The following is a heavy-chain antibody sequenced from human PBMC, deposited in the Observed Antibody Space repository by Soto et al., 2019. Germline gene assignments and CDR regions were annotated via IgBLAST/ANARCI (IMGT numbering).Heavy chain of an antibody. V-gene: IGHV1-2*02. D-gene: IGHD6-19*01. CDR1: GYTFTGYY. CDR3: ARAKGQWLEYDY. J-gene: IGHJ4*02. CDR2: INPNNGNT. Sequence: ASVKVSCKASGYTFTGYYTHWVRRAPGQGLEWMGWINPNNGNTNYAQKLQGRVTMTTDTSMSTAYMELRRLRSDDTAVYYCARAKGQWLEYDYWGQGTLVTVSS.